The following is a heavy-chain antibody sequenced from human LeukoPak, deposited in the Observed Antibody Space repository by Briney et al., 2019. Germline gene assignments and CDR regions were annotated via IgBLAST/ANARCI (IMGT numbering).Heavy chain of an antibody. J-gene: IGHJ5*02. CDR3: ARSQHNTFDP. CDR2: INPKSCDT. V-gene: IGHV1-2*02. Sequence: ASVNVSCKTSGYTFTGNYMHWVRQAPGQGLEWMGWINPKSCDTKYAQKFQGRVTVTRDPSSSTSYLELSRLRSDDTAIYYCARSQHNTFDPWGRGTLVTVSS. CDR1: GYTFTGNY. D-gene: IGHD1-1*01.